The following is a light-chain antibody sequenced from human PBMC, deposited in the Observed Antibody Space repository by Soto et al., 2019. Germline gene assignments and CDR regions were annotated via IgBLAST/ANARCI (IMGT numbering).Light chain of an antibody. CDR2: LGS. Sequence: DIVMTQSPLSLPVTPGEPASISCRSSQGLLHSNGYNYLDWYLQKPGQSPQLLIYLGSNRASGVPDRFSGSGSGTDFTLKISRVEAEDAGVYHCMQRLQTPWTFGQGTKVEI. V-gene: IGKV2-28*01. CDR1: QGLLHSNGYNY. J-gene: IGKJ1*01. CDR3: MQRLQTPWT.